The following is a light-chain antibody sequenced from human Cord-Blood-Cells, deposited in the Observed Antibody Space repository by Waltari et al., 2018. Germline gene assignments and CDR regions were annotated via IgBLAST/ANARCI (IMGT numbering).Light chain of an antibody. CDR3: QQYNSYSLT. Sequence: DIQMTQSPSTLSASVGDRVTITCRASQSISSWLAWYQQKPGKAPKLLIYKASRLEGGVPSRFSGSGSGTEFTLTISSLQPDDFATYYCQQYNSYSLTFGGGTKVEIK. V-gene: IGKV1-5*03. CDR1: QSISSW. J-gene: IGKJ4*01. CDR2: KAS.